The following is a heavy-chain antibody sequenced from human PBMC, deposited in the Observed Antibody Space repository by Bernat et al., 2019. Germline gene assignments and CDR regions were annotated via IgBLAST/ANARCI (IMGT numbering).Heavy chain of an antibody. CDR1: GYSFTSYG. Sequence: EVQLVQSGAEVKKPGESLKISCKGSGYSFTSYGIGWVRQMPGKGLEWMGIIYPGDSDTRYSPSFQGQVTISADKSIITAYLQWSSLKASDTAMYYCARLGIAVAGIANPGDFDIWGQGTMVTVSS. D-gene: IGHD6-19*01. CDR2: IYPGDSDT. J-gene: IGHJ3*02. V-gene: IGHV5-51*01. CDR3: ARLGIAVAGIANPGDFDI.